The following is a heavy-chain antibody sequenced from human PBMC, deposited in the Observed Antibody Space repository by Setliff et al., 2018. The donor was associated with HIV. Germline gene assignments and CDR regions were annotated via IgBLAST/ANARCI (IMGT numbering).Heavy chain of an antibody. CDR1: GFKFGEFA. CDR3: RLPLFDSVTDVNYQPQDV. Sequence: LGGSLRLSCVASGFKFGEFAMSWVRQAPGKGLEWLSAISDSGDSTFYADSVQGRLTTSRDNSRNTLYLQMDGLRVEDTAVYFCRLPLFDSVTDVNYQPQDVWGKGTTVTAPQ. CDR2: ISDSGDST. V-gene: IGHV3-23*01. J-gene: IGHJ6*04. D-gene: IGHD4-4*01.